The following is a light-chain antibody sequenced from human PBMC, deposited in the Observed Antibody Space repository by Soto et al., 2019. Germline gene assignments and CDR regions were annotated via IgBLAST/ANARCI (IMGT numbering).Light chain of an antibody. CDR3: SSYAGSNILVV. V-gene: IGLV2-8*01. CDR2: EVS. CDR1: SSDVGGYNY. J-gene: IGLJ2*01. Sequence: QSVLTQPPSASGSPGQSVTISCTGTSSDVGGYNYVSWYQQHPGKAPKLMIYEVSKRPSGVPDRFSSSKSGNTASLTVSGLQAEDEADYYCSSYAGSNILVVFGGGTQLTVL.